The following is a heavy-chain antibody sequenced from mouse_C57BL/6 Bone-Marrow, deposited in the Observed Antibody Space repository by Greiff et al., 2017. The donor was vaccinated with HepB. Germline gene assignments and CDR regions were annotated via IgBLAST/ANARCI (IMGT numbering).Heavy chain of an antibody. CDR1: GFTFSSYA. V-gene: IGHV5-4*01. D-gene: IGHD1-1*02. CDR3: ARERWYYFDY. Sequence: EVKVEESGGGLVKPGGSLKLSCAASGFTFSSYAMSWVRQTPEKRLGWVATISDGGSYTYYPDNVKGRFTISRDNAKNNLYLQMSHLKSEDTAMYYCARERWYYFDYWGQGTTLTVSS. J-gene: IGHJ2*01. CDR2: ISDGGSYT.